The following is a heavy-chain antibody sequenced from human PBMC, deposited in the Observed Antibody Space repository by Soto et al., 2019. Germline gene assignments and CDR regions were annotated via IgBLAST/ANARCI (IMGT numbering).Heavy chain of an antibody. Sequence: GGSLRLSCAASGFTFSSYGMHWVRQAPGKGLEWVAVISYDGSNKYYADSVKGRFTISRDNSKNTLYLQMNSLRAEDTAVYYCANQGTKTNSHGFDYWGQGTLVTVSS. CDR1: GFTFSSYG. CDR3: ANQGTKTNSHGFDY. J-gene: IGHJ4*02. D-gene: IGHD7-27*01. CDR2: ISYDGSNK. V-gene: IGHV3-30*18.